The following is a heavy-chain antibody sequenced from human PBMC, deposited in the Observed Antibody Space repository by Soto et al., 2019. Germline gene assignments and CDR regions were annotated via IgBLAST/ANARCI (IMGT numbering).Heavy chain of an antibody. CDR1: GGSISSYY. CDR2: IYSSGGT. Sequence: PSETLSLTCTVSGGSISSYYWGWIRQPPGKGLEWIGYIYSSGGTTYNPSLKSRVTISVDTSKNQFSLKLSSVTAADTAVYYCAGDGFDFWSGPFFQHWGQGTLVTVS. V-gene: IGHV4-4*08. J-gene: IGHJ1*01. D-gene: IGHD3-3*01. CDR3: AGDGFDFWSGPFFQH.